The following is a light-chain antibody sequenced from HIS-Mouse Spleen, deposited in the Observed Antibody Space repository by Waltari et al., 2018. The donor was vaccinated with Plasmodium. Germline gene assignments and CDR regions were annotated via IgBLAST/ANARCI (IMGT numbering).Light chain of an antibody. J-gene: IGLJ2*01. CDR3: QAWDSSTGV. CDR1: KSGHKY. V-gene: IGLV3-1*01. CDR2: QDS. Sequence: SYELTQPPSASVSPGQPASTTCPGAKSGHKYACWYQQKPGQSPVLVIYQDSKRPSGIPERFSGSNTGNTATLTISGTQAMDEADYYCQAWDSSTGVFGGGTKLTVL.